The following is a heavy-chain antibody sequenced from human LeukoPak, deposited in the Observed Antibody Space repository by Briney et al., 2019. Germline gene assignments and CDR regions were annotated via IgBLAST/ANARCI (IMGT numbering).Heavy chain of an antibody. V-gene: IGHV1-2*04. D-gene: IGHD6-13*01. CDR3: ARGTGIAAAGYDY. CDR2: INPNSGGT. Sequence: ASVKVSCKASGYTFTGYYMHWVRQAPGQGLEWMGWINPNSGGTNYAQKFQGWVTMTRDRSISTAYMELSRLRSDDTAVYYCARGTGIAAAGYDYWGQGTLVTVSS. CDR1: GYTFTGYY. J-gene: IGHJ4*02.